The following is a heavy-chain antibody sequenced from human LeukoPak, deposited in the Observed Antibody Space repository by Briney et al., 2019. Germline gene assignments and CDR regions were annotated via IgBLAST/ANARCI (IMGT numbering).Heavy chain of an antibody. J-gene: IGHJ4*02. CDR3: ARDGLGSAHAY. V-gene: IGHV3-74*01. D-gene: IGHD3/OR15-3a*01. Sequence: GGSLRLSCAASGFTFSSYWMHWVRQAPGKGLVWLSRINGDGSSTSFADSVKGRFTISRDTAKNTLYLHMNSLRAEDTAVYYCARDGLGSAHAYWGQGTLVTVSS. CDR2: INGDGSST. CDR1: GFTFSSYW.